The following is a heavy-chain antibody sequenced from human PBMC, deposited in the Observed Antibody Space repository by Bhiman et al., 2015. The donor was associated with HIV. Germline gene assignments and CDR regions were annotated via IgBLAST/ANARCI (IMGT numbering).Heavy chain of an antibody. J-gene: IGHJ3*02. V-gene: IGHV3-30*04. CDR2: ISFDGNNK. D-gene: IGHD2-15*01. CDR1: GFTFSNYA. CDR3: AKAEGWYDAFDI. Sequence: QVQLVESGGGVVQPGRSLRLSCAVSGFTFSNYATHWVRQAPGKGLEWVTVISFDGNNKYYADSVKGRFTISRDNSKNTLYLQMNSLRAEDTAVYYCAKAEGWYDAFDIWGQGTMVTVSS.